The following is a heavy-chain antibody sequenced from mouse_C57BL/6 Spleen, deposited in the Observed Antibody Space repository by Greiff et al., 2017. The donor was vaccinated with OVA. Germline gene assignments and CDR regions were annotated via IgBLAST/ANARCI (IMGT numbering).Heavy chain of an antibody. J-gene: IGHJ2*01. V-gene: IGHV14-4*01. CDR2: IDPENGDT. CDR3: TRRGSSYSNYAPFDY. D-gene: IGHD2-5*01. Sequence: EVQLQQSGAELVRPGASVKLSCTASGFNIKDDYMHWVKQRPEQGLAWIGWIDPENGDTEYASKFQGTATITADTSSNTAYLQLSSLTSEDTAVYYWTRRGSSYSNYAPFDYWGQGTTLTVSS. CDR1: GFNIKDDY.